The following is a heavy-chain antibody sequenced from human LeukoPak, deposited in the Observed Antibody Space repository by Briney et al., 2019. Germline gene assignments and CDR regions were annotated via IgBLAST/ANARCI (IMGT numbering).Heavy chain of an antibody. CDR3: ARGGVVVITTDAFDI. Sequence: SQTLSLTCTVSGGSISSGDYYWSWIRQPPGKGLEWIGYIYYSGSTYYNPSLKSRVTISVDTSKNQFSLKLSSVTAADTAVYYCARGGVVVITTDAFDIWGQGTMVTVSS. V-gene: IGHV4-30-4*01. CDR1: GGSISSGDYY. D-gene: IGHD3-22*01. J-gene: IGHJ3*02. CDR2: IYYSGST.